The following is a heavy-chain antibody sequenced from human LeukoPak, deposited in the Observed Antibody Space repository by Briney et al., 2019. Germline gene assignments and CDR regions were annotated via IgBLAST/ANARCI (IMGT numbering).Heavy chain of an antibody. CDR1: GGSISSYY. J-gene: IGHJ5*02. Sequence: SETLSLTCTVSGGSISSYYWSWIRQPPGKVLEWIGYIYYSGSTNYNPSLKSRVTISVDTSKNQFSLKLSSVTAADTAVYYCARGAARSGWFDPWGQGTLVTVPS. CDR3: ARGAARSGWFDP. CDR2: IYYSGST. V-gene: IGHV4-59*01. D-gene: IGHD6-6*01.